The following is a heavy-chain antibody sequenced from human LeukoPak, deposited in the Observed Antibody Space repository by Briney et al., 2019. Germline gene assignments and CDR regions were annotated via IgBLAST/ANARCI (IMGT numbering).Heavy chain of an antibody. CDR1: GYTFTGYY. Sequence: ASVEVSCKASGYTFTGYYMHWVRQAPGQGLEWMGRINPNSGGTNYAQKFQGRVTMTRDTSISTAYMELSRLRSDDTAVYYCARITPYYYHSSPSSTPRWDYYFDYWGQGTLVTVSS. D-gene: IGHD3-22*01. CDR2: INPNSGGT. CDR3: ARITPYYYHSSPSSTPRWDYYFDY. V-gene: IGHV1-2*06. J-gene: IGHJ4*02.